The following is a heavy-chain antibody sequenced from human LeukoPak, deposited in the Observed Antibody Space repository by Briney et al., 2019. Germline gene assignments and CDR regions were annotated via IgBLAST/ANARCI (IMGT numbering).Heavy chain of an antibody. CDR3: ARDRGDQLLSNWFDP. D-gene: IGHD2-2*01. CDR2: IIPILGIA. Sequence: GSSVKVSCKASGGTFSSYAISWVRQAPGQGLEWMGRIIPILGIANYAQKFQGRVTITADKSTSTAYMELSSLRSEETAVYYCARDRGDQLLSNWFDPWGQGTLVTVSS. J-gene: IGHJ5*02. V-gene: IGHV1-69*04. CDR1: GGTFSSYA.